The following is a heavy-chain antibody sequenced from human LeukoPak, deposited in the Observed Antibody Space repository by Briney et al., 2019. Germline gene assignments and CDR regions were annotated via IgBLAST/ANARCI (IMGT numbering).Heavy chain of an antibody. V-gene: IGHV4-59*01. J-gene: IGHJ4*02. D-gene: IGHD6-13*01. CDR1: GGSISNYY. CDR2: IYYSGST. CDR3: ARSSTWFRPNDY. Sequence: PSETLSLTCTVSGGSISNYYWSWIRQPPGKGLEWIGYIYYSGSTTYNPSLKSRVTISVDTSKNQFSLKLTSVTAADTAVYYCARSSTWFRPNDYWGQGTLVTVSS.